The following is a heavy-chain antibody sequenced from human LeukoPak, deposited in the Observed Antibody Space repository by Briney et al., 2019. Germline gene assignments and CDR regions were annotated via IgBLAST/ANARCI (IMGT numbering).Heavy chain of an antibody. J-gene: IGHJ4*02. CDR1: GFIFSSYW. V-gene: IGHV3-74*01. D-gene: IGHD6-6*01. CDR2: IKTDGTTT. CDR3: ARDWAPGPPRIAARHYFDY. Sequence: GGSLRLSCAASGFIFSSYWMHWVRQVPGKGLAWVSRIKTDGTTTSYADSVKGRFTISRDNAKDTVYLQMNSLRAEDTAVYYCARDWAPGPPRIAARHYFDYWGQGTLVTVSS.